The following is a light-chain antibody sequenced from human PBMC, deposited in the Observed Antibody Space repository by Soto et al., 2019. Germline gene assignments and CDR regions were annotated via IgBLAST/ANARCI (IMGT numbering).Light chain of an antibody. V-gene: IGLV4-69*01. CDR2: LNSGGCH. CDR1: SGHSTYA. CDR3: QTWGTGRV. J-gene: IGLJ3*02. Sequence: QPVLTQSPSASASLGASVKLTYTLNSGHSTYAIAWHQHQPQKGPRYLMKLNSGGCHNKGDGVPDRFSGSSSGAERYLTTSSLQSEDEADYYCQTWGTGRVFGGGTKLTVL.